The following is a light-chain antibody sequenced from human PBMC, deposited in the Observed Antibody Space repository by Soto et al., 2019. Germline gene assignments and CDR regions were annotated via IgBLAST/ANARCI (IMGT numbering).Light chain of an antibody. V-gene: IGKV1-5*01. J-gene: IGKJ1*01. CDR1: QSLNSL. Sequence: IQMTQSHSTLSASVGDRVTITCRASQSLNSLLAWYQQKPGRAPKLLIYDASTLESGVPSGFSGSGSGTEFTLTISSLQTDDFATYYCQQYNSYSSWTFGQGTNVDI. CDR3: QQYNSYSSWT. CDR2: DAS.